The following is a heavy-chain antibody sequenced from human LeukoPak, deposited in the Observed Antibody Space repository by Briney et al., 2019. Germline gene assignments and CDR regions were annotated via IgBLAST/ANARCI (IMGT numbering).Heavy chain of an antibody. CDR1: GGSFSGYY. CDR2: INHSGST. CDR3: AREYQLLSHWFDP. J-gene: IGHJ5*02. Sequence: PSETLSLTCAVYGGSFSGYYWSWIRQPPGKGLEWIGEINHSGSTNYNPSLKSRVTISVDTSKNQFSLKLSSVTAADTAVYYCAREYQLLSHWFDPWGQGTLVTVSS. V-gene: IGHV4-34*01. D-gene: IGHD2-2*01.